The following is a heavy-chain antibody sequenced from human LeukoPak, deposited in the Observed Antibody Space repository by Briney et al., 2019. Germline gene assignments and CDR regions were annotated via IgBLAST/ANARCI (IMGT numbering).Heavy chain of an antibody. CDR3: AKGCPIGFGCPLDY. J-gene: IGHJ4*02. CDR1: GFTFSSYA. CDR2: ISGSGGST. Sequence: GAPLRLSCAASGFTFSSYAMSWVRQAPGKGLEWVSAISGSGGSTYYADSVKGRFTISRDNSKNTLYLQMNSLRAEDTAVYYCAKGCPIGFGCPLDYWGQGTLVTVSS. D-gene: IGHD3-10*01. V-gene: IGHV3-23*01.